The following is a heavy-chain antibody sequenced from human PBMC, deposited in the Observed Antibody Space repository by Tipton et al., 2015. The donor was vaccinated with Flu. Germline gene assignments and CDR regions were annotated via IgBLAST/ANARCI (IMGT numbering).Heavy chain of an antibody. CDR1: GGSISSSSYY. CDR3: ARGRPPFRFPYYYYMDV. CDR2: IYTSGST. J-gene: IGHJ6*03. V-gene: IGHV4-39*07. Sequence: TLSLTCTVSGGSISSSSYYWGWIRQPPGKGLEWIGRIYTSGSTNYNPSLKSRVTISVDTSKNQFSLKLSSVTAADTAVYYCARGRPPFRFPYYYYMDVWGKGTTVTVSS.